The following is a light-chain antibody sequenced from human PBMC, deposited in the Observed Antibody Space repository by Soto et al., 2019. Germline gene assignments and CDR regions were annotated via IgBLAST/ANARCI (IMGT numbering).Light chain of an antibody. V-gene: IGKV3-20*01. CDR3: QQYDTSIWAYT. J-gene: IGKJ2*01. Sequence: EVGLTQAPITLALSPGGRATLPCRASQSVSSSYLAWYQQKPGQAPRLLIYGASSRATGIPDRFSGSGSGTDFTLTISRLEPEDFAVYYCQQYDTSIWAYTFGQGTKLEIK. CDR2: GAS. CDR1: QSVSSSY.